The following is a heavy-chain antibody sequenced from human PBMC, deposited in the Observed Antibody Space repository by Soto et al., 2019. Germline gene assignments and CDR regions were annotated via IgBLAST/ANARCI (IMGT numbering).Heavy chain of an antibody. Sequence: PGGSLRLSCAASGFTFSSYSMNWVRQAPGKGLEWVSSISSSSSYIYYADSVKGRFTISRDNAKNSLYLQMNSLRAEDTAVYYCARDRPREAVAAHDAFDIWGQGTMVTVSS. D-gene: IGHD6-19*01. J-gene: IGHJ3*02. CDR2: ISSSSSYI. CDR1: GFTFSSYS. V-gene: IGHV3-21*01. CDR3: ARDRPREAVAAHDAFDI.